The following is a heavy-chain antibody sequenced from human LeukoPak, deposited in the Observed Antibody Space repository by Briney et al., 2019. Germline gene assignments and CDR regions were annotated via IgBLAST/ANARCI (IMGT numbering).Heavy chain of an antibody. V-gene: IGHV3-30*03. D-gene: IGHD3-22*01. CDR3: ARRPYSDTSGRLSDV. CDR1: GFTFSSYG. Sequence: GGSLRLSCAASGFTFSSYGIHWVRQAPGKGLEWVAVISYDGSNEYYVDSVKGRFTISRDNSKKTLYLQMNSLRAEDTAVYFCARRPYSDTSGRLSDVWGQGTTVTVSS. CDR2: ISYDGSNE. J-gene: IGHJ6*02.